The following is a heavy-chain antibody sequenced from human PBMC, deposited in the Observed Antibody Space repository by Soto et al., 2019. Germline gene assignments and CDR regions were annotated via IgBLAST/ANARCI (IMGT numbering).Heavy chain of an antibody. J-gene: IGHJ4*02. CDR2: ISGSGGST. V-gene: IGHV3-23*01. CDR3: AKENGYSSSWFEFDY. D-gene: IGHD6-13*01. Sequence: PGGSLRLSCAASGFTFSSYAMSWVRQAPGKGLEWVSAISGSGGSTYYADSVKGRFTISRDNSKNTLYLQMHSLRAEDTAVYYCAKENGYSSSWFEFDYWGQGTLVTVSS. CDR1: GFTFSSYA.